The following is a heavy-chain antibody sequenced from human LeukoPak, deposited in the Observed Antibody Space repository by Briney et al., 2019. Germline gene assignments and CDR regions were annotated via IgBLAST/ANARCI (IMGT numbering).Heavy chain of an antibody. V-gene: IGHV4-39*07. D-gene: IGHD3-10*01. CDR2: IYYSGST. J-gene: IGHJ4*02. Sequence: KTSETLSLTCTVSGGSISSSSYYWGWIRQPPGKGLEWIGSIYYSGSTYYNPSLKSRVTISVDTSKNQFSLKLRSVTAADTAVYYCASLDYYGSGRADYWGQGTLVTVSS. CDR1: GGSISSSSYY. CDR3: ASLDYYGSGRADY.